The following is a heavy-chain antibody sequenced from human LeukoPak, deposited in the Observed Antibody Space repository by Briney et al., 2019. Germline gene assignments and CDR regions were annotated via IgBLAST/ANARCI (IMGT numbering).Heavy chain of an antibody. Sequence: SVKVSCKASGGTFSSYAISWVRQAPGQGLEWMGGIIPIFGTANYAQKFQGRVTITTDESTSTAYMELSSLRSEDTAVYYCARDWGGPHPAGHAFDIWGQGTMVTVSS. J-gene: IGHJ3*02. CDR3: ARDWGGPHPAGHAFDI. CDR1: GGTFSSYA. V-gene: IGHV1-69*05. CDR2: IIPIFGTA. D-gene: IGHD3-16*01.